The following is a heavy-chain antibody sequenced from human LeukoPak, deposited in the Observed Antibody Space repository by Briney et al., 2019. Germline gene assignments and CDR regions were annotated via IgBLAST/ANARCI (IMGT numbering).Heavy chain of an antibody. D-gene: IGHD4-23*01. CDR1: GRTFSKYS. Sequence: GASVKVASKAYGRTFSKYSRCRVRPDPGKRLEWMGRIIPILGIANYAQKLQGRVTMTTDTSTSTAYMELRSLRSDDTAVYYGARPTGGKSWYFDLWGRGTLVTVSS. CDR3: ARPTGGKSWYFDL. V-gene: IGHV1-69*02. CDR2: IIPILGIA. J-gene: IGHJ2*01.